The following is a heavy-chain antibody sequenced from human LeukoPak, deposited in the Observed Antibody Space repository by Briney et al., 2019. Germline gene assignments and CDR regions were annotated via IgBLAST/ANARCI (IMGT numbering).Heavy chain of an antibody. J-gene: IGHJ2*01. CDR1: GGSFSGYY. V-gene: IGHV4-34*01. CDR2: INHSGST. Sequence: PSETLSLTCAVYGGSFSGYYWSWIRQPPGKGLEWIGEINHSGSTNYNPSLKSRVTMSLDTSNNHFSLNLNSVTAADTAVYYWAGLRPSAGYWYFDLWRRGTLVTVSS. CDR3: AGLRPSAGYWYFDL.